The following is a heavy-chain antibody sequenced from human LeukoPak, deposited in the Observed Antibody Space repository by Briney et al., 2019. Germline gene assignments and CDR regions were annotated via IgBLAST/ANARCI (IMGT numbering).Heavy chain of an antibody. CDR2: IFAGDFDT. Sequence: GESLKISCKGSGYSFTSYWIGWVRQLPGKGLEWMGIIFAGDFDTRYSPSFQGQVTISDDKSISTAYLQWNSLKASDTAMYYCARLYSNYGFGSGYFDLWGRGTLVTVSS. D-gene: IGHD4-11*01. CDR3: ARLYSNYGFGSGYFDL. V-gene: IGHV5-51*01. CDR1: GYSFTSYW. J-gene: IGHJ2*01.